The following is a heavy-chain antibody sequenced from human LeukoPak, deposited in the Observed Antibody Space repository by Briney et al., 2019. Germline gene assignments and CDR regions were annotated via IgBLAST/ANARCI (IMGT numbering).Heavy chain of an antibody. CDR1: GYTFFSHW. J-gene: IGHJ4*02. CDR2: IYPGDSDT. V-gene: IGHV5-51*01. CDR3: ARLRFGEFSPFDY. Sequence: GESLKISCKVSGYTFFSHWIGWVRQMPGKGLEWMGTIYPGDSDTRYSPSFQGQVTISADESISTAYLQWSSLKASDSAMYYCARLRFGEFSPFDYWGQGTLVTVSS. D-gene: IGHD3-10*01.